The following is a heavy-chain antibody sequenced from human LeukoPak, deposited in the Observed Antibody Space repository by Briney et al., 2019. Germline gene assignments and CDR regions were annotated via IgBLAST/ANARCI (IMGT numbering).Heavy chain of an antibody. V-gene: IGHV4-59*01. J-gene: IGHJ3*02. CDR2: IYYSGST. CDR3: AREDNDAFDI. Sequence: SETLSLTCTVYGGSISSYYWSWIRQPPGKGLEWIGYIYYSGSTNYNPSLKSRVTISVDTSKNQFSLKLSSVTAADTAVYYCAREDNDAFDIWGQGTMVTVSS. CDR1: GGSISSYY.